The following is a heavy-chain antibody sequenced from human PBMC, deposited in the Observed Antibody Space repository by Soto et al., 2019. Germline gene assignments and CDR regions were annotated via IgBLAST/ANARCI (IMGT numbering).Heavy chain of an antibody. V-gene: IGHV3-21*01. CDR3: ASMGRGDYGYYYYYGMDV. D-gene: IGHD4-17*01. J-gene: IGHJ6*02. CDR2: ISSSNNYI. Sequence: EVPLVESGGGLVKPGGSLRLSCAASGFTFSSYSMNWVRQAPGKGLEWVSSISSSNNYIYYADSVKGRFTISRDNAKNSLYLQMNSLRAEDTAVYYCASMGRGDYGYYYYYGMDVWGQGTTVTVSS. CDR1: GFTFSSYS.